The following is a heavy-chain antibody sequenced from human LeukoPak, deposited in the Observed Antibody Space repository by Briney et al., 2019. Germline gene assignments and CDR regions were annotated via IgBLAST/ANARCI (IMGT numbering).Heavy chain of an antibody. J-gene: IGHJ5*02. CDR3: ARDHVVRGGAYNWFDP. D-gene: IGHD3-10*01. V-gene: IGHV7-4-1*02. CDR2: INTNTGNP. Sequence: ASVKVSCKASGYTFTSYAMNWVRQAPGQGPEWMGWINTNTGNPTYAQGFTGRFVFSLDTSVSTAYLQISSLKAEDTAVYYCARDHVVRGGAYNWFDPWGQGTLVTVSS. CDR1: GYTFTSYA.